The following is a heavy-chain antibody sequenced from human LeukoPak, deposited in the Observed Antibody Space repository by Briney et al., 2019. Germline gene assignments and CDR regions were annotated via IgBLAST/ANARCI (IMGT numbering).Heavy chain of an antibody. Sequence: AGGSLRLSCAASGFTFSSYWMSWVRQPPGKGLEWIGEINHSGSTNYNSSLKSRVTISVDTSKNQFSLKLSSVTAADTAVYYCARGPSAVAGLSRWGQGTLVTVSS. CDR1: GFTFSSYW. CDR3: ARGPSAVAGLSR. D-gene: IGHD6-19*01. CDR2: INHSGST. J-gene: IGHJ4*02. V-gene: IGHV4-34*01.